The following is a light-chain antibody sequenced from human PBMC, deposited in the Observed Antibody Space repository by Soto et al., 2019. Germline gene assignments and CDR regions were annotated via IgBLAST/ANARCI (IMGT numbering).Light chain of an antibody. Sequence: QSVLTQPASVSGSPGQSITSSCTGTSSDVAGYNYVSWYQQHPGKAPKLIIFEVSYRPSGISNRFSASKSGDTASLTISGLQADDEADYYCCSYTDSRTHIFGSGTRSPS. CDR2: EVS. CDR3: CSYTDSRTHI. CDR1: SSDVAGYNY. V-gene: IGLV2-14*01. J-gene: IGLJ1*01.